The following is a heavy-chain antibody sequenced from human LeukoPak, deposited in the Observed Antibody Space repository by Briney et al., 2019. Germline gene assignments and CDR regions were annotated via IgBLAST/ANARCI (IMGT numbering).Heavy chain of an antibody. D-gene: IGHD5-18*01. Sequence: GGSLRLSCAASGFTFSSYGMSWVRQAPGKGLEWVSSITTSSSYIYYADSVKGRFTISRDNAKNSLYLQMNSLRAEDTAVYYCARDLGGYSYGSHFDYWGQGTLVTVSS. V-gene: IGHV3-21*01. CDR1: GFTFSSYG. CDR2: ITTSSSYI. CDR3: ARDLGGYSYGSHFDY. J-gene: IGHJ4*02.